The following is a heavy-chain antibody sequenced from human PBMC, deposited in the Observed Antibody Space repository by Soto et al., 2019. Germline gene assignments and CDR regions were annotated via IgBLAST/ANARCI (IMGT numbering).Heavy chain of an antibody. V-gene: IGHV3-7*03. J-gene: IGHJ4*02. D-gene: IGHD6-6*01. CDR1: GFTFSSYW. Sequence: PGGSLRLSCAASGFTFSSYWMSWVRQAPGKGLEWVANIKQDGSEKYYVDSVKGRFTISRDNAKNSLYLQMNSLRAEDTAVYYCAREYSSSSGQFYFDYWGQGTLVTVSS. CDR3: AREYSSSSGQFYFDY. CDR2: IKQDGSEK.